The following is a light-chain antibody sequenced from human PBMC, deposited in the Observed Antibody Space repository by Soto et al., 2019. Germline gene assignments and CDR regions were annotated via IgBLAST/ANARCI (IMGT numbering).Light chain of an antibody. CDR2: DAS. J-gene: IGKJ1*01. CDR3: HQRRNWLWT. V-gene: IGKV3-11*01. CDR1: QSVTGY. Sequence: LVLTQSPATLSLSPGERATLSCRASQSVTGYLAWYQQKPGQAPSLLIYDASNRATGIPARFSGSGSGTDFTLTISSLEPEDFAVYYCHQRRNWLWTFGQGTKVEIK.